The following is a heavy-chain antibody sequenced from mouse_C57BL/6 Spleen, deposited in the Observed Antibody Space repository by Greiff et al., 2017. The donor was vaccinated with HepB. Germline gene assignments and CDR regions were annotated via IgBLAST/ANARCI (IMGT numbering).Heavy chain of an antibody. CDR3: ARYPYYYGSSPSGYFDV. CDR2: INPNNGGT. V-gene: IGHV1-18*01. Sequence: VQLKQSGPELVKPGASVKIPCKASGYTFTDYNMDWVKQSHGKSLEWIGDINPNNGGTIYNQKFKGKATLTVDKSSSTAYMELRSLTSEDTAVYYCARYPYYYGSSPSGYFDVWGTGTTVTVSS. CDR1: GYTFTDYN. D-gene: IGHD1-1*01. J-gene: IGHJ1*03.